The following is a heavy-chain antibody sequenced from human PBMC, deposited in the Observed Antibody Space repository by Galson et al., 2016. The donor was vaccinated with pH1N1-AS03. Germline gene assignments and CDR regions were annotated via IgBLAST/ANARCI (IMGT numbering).Heavy chain of an antibody. V-gene: IGHV1-69*05. CDR2: IIPIFGNS. CDR3: VRGDGGNNFGF. D-gene: IGHD4-23*01. Sequence: SVKVSCKASGGTFNKYAITWVRQAPGQGLEWMGGIIPIFGNSDYAQKFQGRVTISTDESTTTAYMELSSLRSEDTAVYYCVRGDGGNNFGFWGQGTLVTVSS. CDR1: GGTFNKYA. J-gene: IGHJ4*02.